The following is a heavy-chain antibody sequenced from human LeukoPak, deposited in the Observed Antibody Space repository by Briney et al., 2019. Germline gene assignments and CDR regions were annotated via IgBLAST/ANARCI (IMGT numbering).Heavy chain of an antibody. V-gene: IGHV3-74*01. D-gene: IGHD4-23*01. CDR1: GFTFSSTS. J-gene: IGHJ4*02. Sequence: AGGSLRLSCAASGFTFSSTSMSWVRQAPGKGLEWVSRIASDGSSTTYADSVKGRFSISRDNAKNTLYLQMNSLRVEDTAVYYCARGRPHGNDFWGQGTLVTVSS. CDR3: ARGRPHGNDF. CDR2: IASDGSST.